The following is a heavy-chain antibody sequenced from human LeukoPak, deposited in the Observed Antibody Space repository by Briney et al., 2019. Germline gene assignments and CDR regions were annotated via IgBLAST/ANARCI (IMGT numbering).Heavy chain of an antibody. CDR3: ARHYDFWSGNFDY. CDR2: IYPGDSDT. Sequence: GESLKISCQGSGYYFSNYWIGWVRQMPEKGLEWMGIIYPGDSDTRYSPSFQGQVTISADKSISTAYLQWSSLKASDTAMYYCARHYDFWSGNFDYWGQGTLVTVSS. J-gene: IGHJ4*02. D-gene: IGHD3-3*01. V-gene: IGHV5-51*01. CDR1: GYYFSNYW.